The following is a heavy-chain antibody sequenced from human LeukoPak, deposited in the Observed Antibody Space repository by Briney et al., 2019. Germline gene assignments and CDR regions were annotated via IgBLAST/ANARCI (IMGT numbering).Heavy chain of an antibody. V-gene: IGHV1-58*02. D-gene: IGHD3-3*01. Sequence: SVKVSCKASGFTFNTSAMQWVRQARGQRLEWIGWIFVGSGNTNYAQKFQERVTITTDMSTSTAYMELSSLRSEDTAVYYCATAIFGVVLSSGYAFDIWGQGTMVTVSS. CDR1: GFTFNTSA. CDR3: ATAIFGVVLSSGYAFDI. CDR2: IFVGSGNT. J-gene: IGHJ3*02.